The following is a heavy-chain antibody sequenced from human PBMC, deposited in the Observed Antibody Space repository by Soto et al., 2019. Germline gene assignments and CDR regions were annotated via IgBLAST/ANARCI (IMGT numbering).Heavy chain of an antibody. Sequence: GGSLRLSCAASGFTFDDYAMHWVRQVPGKGLEWVSGINWNSGSIGYADSVKGRFAISRDNAKNSLHLQMNSLRAEDTAFYYCVKDESINWYSGHFRHWGQGTLVTSPQ. CDR2: INWNSGSI. CDR3: VKDESINWYSGHFRH. D-gene: IGHD6-13*01. CDR1: GFTFDDYA. J-gene: IGHJ1*01. V-gene: IGHV3-9*01.